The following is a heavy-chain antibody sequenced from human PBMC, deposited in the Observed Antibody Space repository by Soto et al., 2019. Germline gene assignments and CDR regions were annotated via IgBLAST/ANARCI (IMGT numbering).Heavy chain of an antibody. CDR2: IIPIFGTA. CDR1: GGTFSSYA. CDR3: WVTMVRGVISDYGMDV. D-gene: IGHD3-10*01. J-gene: IGHJ6*02. Sequence: ASVKVSCKASGGTFSSYAISWVRQAPGQGLEWMGGIIPIFGTANYAQKFQGRVTITADESTSTAYMELSSLRSEDTAVYYCWVTMVRGVISDYGMDVWGHGTTVTVSS. V-gene: IGHV1-69*13.